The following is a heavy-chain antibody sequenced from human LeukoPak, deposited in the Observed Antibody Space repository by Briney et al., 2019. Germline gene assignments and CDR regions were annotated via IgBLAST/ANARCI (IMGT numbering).Heavy chain of an antibody. CDR3: ARGRSYYYGSGILFDY. CDR2: INHSGST. J-gene: IGHJ4*02. V-gene: IGHV4-34*01. Sequence: PSETLSLTCAVYGGSFSGYYWSWIRQPPGKGLEWIGEINHSGSTNYNPSLKSRVTISVDTSKNQFSLKLSSVTAAGTAVYYCARGRSYYYGSGILFDYWGQGTLVTVSS. CDR1: GGSFSGYY. D-gene: IGHD3-10*01.